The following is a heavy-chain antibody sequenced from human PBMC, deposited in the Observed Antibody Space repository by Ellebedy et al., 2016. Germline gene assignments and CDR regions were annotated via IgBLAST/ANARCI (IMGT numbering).Heavy chain of an antibody. D-gene: IGHD3-10*01. CDR1: GFTFDDYA. V-gene: IGHV3-9*01. CDR3: ANVGGSGTYYNGY. Sequence: GGSLRLSCAASGFTFDDYAMHWVRQAPGKGLEWVSGISWNSGSIGYADSVKGRFTFSRDNSKNRLYLQMSSLKVEDTATYYCANVGGSGTYYNGYWGQGTLVTVSS. J-gene: IGHJ4*02. CDR2: ISWNSGSI.